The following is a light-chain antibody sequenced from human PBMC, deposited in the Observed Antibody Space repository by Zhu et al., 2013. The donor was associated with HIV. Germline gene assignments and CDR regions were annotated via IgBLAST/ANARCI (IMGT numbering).Light chain of an antibody. CDR2: GAS. V-gene: IGKV3D-15*01. CDR3: QQYSKWPPT. Sequence: EIVLMQSPGSLSLSRGESATLSCRASQTVSYRHIAWYHQKPGQPPRLLIYGASARASGIPARFSGSGSGTNFTLTISSLQSDDFAFYYCQQYSKWPPTFGPGTKVGLK. CDR1: QTVSYRH. J-gene: IGKJ1*01.